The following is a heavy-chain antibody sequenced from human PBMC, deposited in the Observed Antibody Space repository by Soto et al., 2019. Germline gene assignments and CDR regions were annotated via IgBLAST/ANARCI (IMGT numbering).Heavy chain of an antibody. CDR1: GGSINSGGYY. V-gene: IGHV4-31*03. CDR3: ARGGAGEPPH. J-gene: IGHJ4*02. CDR2: IYDSGNT. D-gene: IGHD3-10*01. Sequence: QVQLQESGPGLVKPSQTLSFTCTVSGGSINSGGYYWSWIRQHPGKGLEWIGYIYDSGNTYYSPSLKSRPTISVDTSKNQFSLRLTSVTAADTAVYYCARGGAGEPPHWGQGTLVIVSS.